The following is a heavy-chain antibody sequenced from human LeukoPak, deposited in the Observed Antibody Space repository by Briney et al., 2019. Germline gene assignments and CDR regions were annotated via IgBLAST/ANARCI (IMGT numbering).Heavy chain of an antibody. V-gene: IGHV4-59*01. CDR2: IYYSGST. J-gene: IGHJ6*03. CDR1: GGSISSYY. D-gene: IGHD2-2*01. Sequence: PSETLSLTCTVSGGSISSYYWSWIRQPPGKGLEWIGYIYYSGSTNYNPSLKSRVTISVDTSKNQLSLKLSSVTAADTAVYYCARVGYCSSTSCPTPHYYYYYMDVWGKGTTVTVSS. CDR3: ARVGYCSSTSCPTPHYYYYYMDV.